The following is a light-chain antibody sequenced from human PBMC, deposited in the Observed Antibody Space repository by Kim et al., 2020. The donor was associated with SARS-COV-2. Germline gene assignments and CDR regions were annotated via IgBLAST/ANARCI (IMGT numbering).Light chain of an antibody. J-gene: IGKJ1*01. CDR3: QQYGSSPRT. V-gene: IGKV3-20*01. Sequence: SPGERATLSRRASQGVSSSYVAWYQQKPGQAPRLLIYGASSRATGIPDRFSGSGAGTDFTLTISRLEPEDFAVYYCQQYGSSPRTFGQGTKVDIK. CDR2: GAS. CDR1: QGVSSSY.